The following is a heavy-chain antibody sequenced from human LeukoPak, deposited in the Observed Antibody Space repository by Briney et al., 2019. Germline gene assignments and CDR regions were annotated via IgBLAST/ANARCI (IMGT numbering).Heavy chain of an antibody. V-gene: IGHV3-23*01. CDR3: AKGKAGRVVIDAFDI. CDR1: GFTFSSYG. CDR2: ISGSGSNT. D-gene: IGHD3-22*01. J-gene: IGHJ3*02. Sequence: GGTLRLSCAASGFTFSSYGMSWVRQAPGKGLTWVSAISGSGSNTYYADSVKGRFTISRDNSQNTLFMQMNSLRAEDTAIYYCAKGKAGRVVIDAFDIWGQGTMVTVSS.